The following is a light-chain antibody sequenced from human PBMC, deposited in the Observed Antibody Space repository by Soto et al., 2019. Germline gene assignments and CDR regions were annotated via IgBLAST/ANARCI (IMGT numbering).Light chain of an antibody. CDR2: DAS. CDR3: QQYGSSPHT. Sequence: EIVLTQSPDTLSLSPGERATLSCRASQSVRSNYLAWYQQKPGQAPRFLIYDASSRATGIPDRFSGSGSGTDFTLTISRLEPEDFAVYYCQQYGSSPHTFVGGTKVEIK. V-gene: IGKV3-20*01. J-gene: IGKJ4*01. CDR1: QSVRSNY.